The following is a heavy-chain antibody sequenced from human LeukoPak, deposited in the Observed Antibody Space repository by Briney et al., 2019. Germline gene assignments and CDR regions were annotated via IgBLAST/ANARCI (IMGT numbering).Heavy chain of an antibody. J-gene: IGHJ5*02. CDR3: AGRGNSSSWWQSDWFDP. Sequence: PSETLSLTCAVYGGSFSGYYWSWIRQPPGKGLEWIGEINHSGSTNYNPSLKSRVTISVDTSKNQFSLRLTSVTAADTAVYYCAGRGNSSSWWQSDWFDPWGQGTLVTVSS. V-gene: IGHV4-34*01. CDR2: INHSGST. CDR1: GGSFSGYY. D-gene: IGHD6-13*01.